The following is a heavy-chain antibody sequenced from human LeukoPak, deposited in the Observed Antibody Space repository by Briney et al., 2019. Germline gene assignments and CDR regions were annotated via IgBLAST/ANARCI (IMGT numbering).Heavy chain of an antibody. V-gene: IGHV3-7*01. CDR2: INEDGSAK. CDR3: TRSRRVGNDY. CDR1: GFTFSSSW. Sequence: PGGSLRLSCAASGFTFSSSWMSWVRQAPGKGLEWVANINEDGSAKYYVDSVKGRFTISRDNAKRSLDLQVNSLRAEDTAVYYCTRSRRVGNDYWGQGTLVTVSS. J-gene: IGHJ4*02. D-gene: IGHD3-10*01.